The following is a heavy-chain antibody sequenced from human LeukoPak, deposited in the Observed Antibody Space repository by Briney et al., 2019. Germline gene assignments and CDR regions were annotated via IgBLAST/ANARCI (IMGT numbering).Heavy chain of an antibody. D-gene: IGHD3-10*01. Sequence: GGSLRLSCAASGFTFDDYAMHWVRQAPGKGLEWVSAISWNSGSIGYADSVKGRFTISRDNAKNSLYLQMNSLRVEDTALYYCAKDYGSGSGFDYWGQGTLVTVSS. CDR3: AKDYGSGSGFDY. J-gene: IGHJ4*02. V-gene: IGHV3-9*01. CDR1: GFTFDDYA. CDR2: ISWNSGSI.